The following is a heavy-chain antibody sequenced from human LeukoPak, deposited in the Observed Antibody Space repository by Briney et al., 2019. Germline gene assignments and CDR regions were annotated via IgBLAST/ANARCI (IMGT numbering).Heavy chain of an antibody. Sequence: GGSLRLSCAASGFTFSSYEMNWVRQAPGKGLEWVSYIDSRRTYIEYADSVKGRFTISRDNSKNTLYLQMNSLRAEDTAVYYCAKDSEDTAMASFDYWGQGTLVTVSS. CDR2: IDSRRTYI. D-gene: IGHD5-18*01. CDR3: AKDSEDTAMASFDY. J-gene: IGHJ4*02. CDR1: GFTFSSYE. V-gene: IGHV3-48*03.